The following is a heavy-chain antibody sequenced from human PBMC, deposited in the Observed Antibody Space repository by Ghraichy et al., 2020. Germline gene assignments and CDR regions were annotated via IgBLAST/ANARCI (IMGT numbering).Heavy chain of an antibody. CDR3: ARNWGGFDY. CDR1: GYTFTSHG. CDR2: ISTYNGNP. Sequence: ASVKVSCKTSGYTFTSHGISWVRQAPGQGLEWMGWISTYNGNPEYAQKFQDKVTMTTDTSTSTAYMELRSLNTDDTAVYYCARNWGGFDYWGQGTLVTVSS. V-gene: IGHV1-18*01. J-gene: IGHJ4*02. D-gene: IGHD7-27*01.